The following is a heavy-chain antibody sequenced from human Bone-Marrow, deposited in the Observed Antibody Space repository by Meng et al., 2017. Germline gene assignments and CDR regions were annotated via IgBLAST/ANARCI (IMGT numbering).Heavy chain of an antibody. CDR1: GFTFSRYD. Sequence: GGSLRLSCAACGFTFSRYDMHWVRQAPGKGLEWVSAIGTAGDTYYPGSVKGRFTISRDNATNSLYLQMNSLRAEDTAVYYCARVDEYELGYCSGGSCYTPDYWGQGTLVTVSS. D-gene: IGHD2-15*01. CDR3: ARVDEYELGYCSGGSCYTPDY. J-gene: IGHJ4*02. V-gene: IGHV3-13*01. CDR2: IGTAGDT.